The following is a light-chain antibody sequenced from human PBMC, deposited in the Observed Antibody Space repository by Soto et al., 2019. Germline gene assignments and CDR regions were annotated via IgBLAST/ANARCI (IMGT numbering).Light chain of an antibody. V-gene: IGLV2-11*01. CDR3: CSYAGSYTYV. CDR2: SVS. CDR1: SSDVGGHNY. J-gene: IGLJ1*01. Sequence: LTQPRSVSGSPGQSITIACTGTSSDVGGHNYVSWYQQYPGKAPKLLLSSVSKRPSGVPDRFSGSKSGNTASLTISGLQAEDEADYYCCSYAGSYTYVFGTGTKVTVL.